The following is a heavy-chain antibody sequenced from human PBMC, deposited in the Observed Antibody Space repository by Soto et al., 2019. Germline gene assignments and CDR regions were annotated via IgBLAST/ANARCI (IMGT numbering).Heavy chain of an antibody. V-gene: IGHV4-34*01. D-gene: IGHD3-3*01. CDR1: GGSFSGYY. CDR3: ARGFSARFGWGHTIFGVVKNYFDY. J-gene: IGHJ4*02. CDR2: INHSGST. Sequence: PSETLSLTCAVYGGSFSGYYWSWIRQPPGKGLEWIGEINHSGSTNYNPSLKSRVTISVDTSKNQFSLKLSSVTAADTAVYYCARGFSARFGWGHTIFGVVKNYFDYWGQGTLVTVSS.